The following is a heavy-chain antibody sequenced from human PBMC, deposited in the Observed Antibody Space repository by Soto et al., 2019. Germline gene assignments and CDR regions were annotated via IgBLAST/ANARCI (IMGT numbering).Heavy chain of an antibody. CDR2: ISAYNGNT. J-gene: IGHJ3*02. CDR3: ASYVDTAMVQAFDI. V-gene: IGHV1-18*01. D-gene: IGHD5-18*01. CDR1: GYTFTSYG. Sequence: ASVKVSCKASGYTFTSYGISGVRQAPGQGLEWMGWISAYNGNTNYAQKLQGRVTMTTNTSTSTAYMELRSLRSDDTAVYYCASYVDTAMVQAFDIWGQGTMVTVSS.